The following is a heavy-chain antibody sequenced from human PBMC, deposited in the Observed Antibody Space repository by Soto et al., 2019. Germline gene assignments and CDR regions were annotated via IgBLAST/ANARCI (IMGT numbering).Heavy chain of an antibody. CDR1: GFTFSSYA. J-gene: IGHJ4*02. CDR3: ARRISGWYFDY. CDR2: VSGSGGST. Sequence: GGSLRLSCAASGFTFSSYAMSWVRQAPGKGLEWISAVSGSGGSTYYADSVKGRFTISRDNSKDTLYLQMNDLRAEDTAVYYCARRISGWYFDYWGQGILVTVSS. D-gene: IGHD6-19*01. V-gene: IGHV3-23*01.